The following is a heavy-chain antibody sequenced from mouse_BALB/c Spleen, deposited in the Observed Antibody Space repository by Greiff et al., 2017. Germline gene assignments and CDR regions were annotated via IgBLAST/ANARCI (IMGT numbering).Heavy chain of an antibody. CDR1: VYAFSSSW. J-gene: IGHJ4*01. CDR2: IYPGDGDT. CDR3: ATYDSAMDY. Sequence: VQLVESGPELVKPGASVKISCKASVYAFSSSWMNWVKQRPGQGLEWIGRIYPGDGDTNYNGKFKGKATLTADKSSSTAYMQLSSLTSVDSAVYFCATYDSAMDYWGQGTSVTVSS. V-gene: IGHV1-82*01. D-gene: IGHD2-4*01.